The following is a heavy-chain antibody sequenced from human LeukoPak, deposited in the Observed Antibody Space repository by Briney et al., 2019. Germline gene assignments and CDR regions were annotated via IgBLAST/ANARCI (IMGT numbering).Heavy chain of an antibody. CDR2: INNDGSGT. V-gene: IGHV3-74*01. J-gene: IGHJ4*02. CDR1: GFTFSNYW. CDR3: VRDSNFKIDY. D-gene: IGHD5-24*01. Sequence: GGSLRLSCAASGFTFSNYWMHWVRQAPGKGLVWVSRINNDGSGTNYADSVKGRSTISRDNAKNTLYLQMNSLRADDTAIYYCVRDSNFKIDYWGQGTLVTVSS.